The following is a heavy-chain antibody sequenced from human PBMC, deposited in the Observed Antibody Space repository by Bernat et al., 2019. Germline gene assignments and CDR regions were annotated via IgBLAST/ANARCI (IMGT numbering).Heavy chain of an antibody. Sequence: QVQLVESGGGVVQPGRSLRLSCAASGFTFSTYGMHWVRQAPGKGLEWVAVISYDESNQYYADSVKGRFTISRDNSKNTLFLQMNSLRAEDTAVYYCAKDRTASSHFYYYMDVWGKGTTVSVSS. CDR1: GFTFSTYG. CDR3: AKDRTASSHFYYYMDV. V-gene: IGHV3-30*18. CDR2: ISYDESNQ. D-gene: IGHD2-21*02. J-gene: IGHJ6*03.